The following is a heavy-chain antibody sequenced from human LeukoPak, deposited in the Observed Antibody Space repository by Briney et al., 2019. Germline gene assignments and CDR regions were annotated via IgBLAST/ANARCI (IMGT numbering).Heavy chain of an antibody. CDR1: GGSISSGGYY. D-gene: IGHD3-10*01. V-gene: IGHV4-31*03. CDR3: ARELMVRGVILTHNWFDP. Sequence: SETLSLTCTVSGGSISSGGYYWSWIRQHPGKGLEWIGYINYSGSTYYNPSLKSRVTISVDTSKNQFSLKLSSVTAADTAVYYCARELMVRGVILTHNWFDPWGQGTLVTVSS. CDR2: INYSGST. J-gene: IGHJ5*02.